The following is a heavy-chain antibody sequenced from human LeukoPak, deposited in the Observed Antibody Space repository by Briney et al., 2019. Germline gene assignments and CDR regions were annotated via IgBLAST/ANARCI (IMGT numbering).Heavy chain of an antibody. CDR1: GYTLTGYY. V-gene: IGHV1-2*02. CDR3: ARSPRSGGYYYDSSGYDAFDI. D-gene: IGHD3-22*01. J-gene: IGHJ3*02. Sequence: ASVKVSCKASGYTLTGYYMHWVRQAPGQGLEWMGWINPNSGGTNYAQKFQGRVTMTRDTSISTAYMELSRLRSDDTAVYYCARSPRSGGYYYDSSGYDAFDIWGQGTMVTVSS. CDR2: INPNSGGT.